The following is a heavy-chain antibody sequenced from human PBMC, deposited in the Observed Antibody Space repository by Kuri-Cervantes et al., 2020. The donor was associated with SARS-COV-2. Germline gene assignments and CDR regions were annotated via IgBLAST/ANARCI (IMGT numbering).Heavy chain of an antibody. Sequence: GESLKISCAASGFTFSSYEMNWVRQAPGKGLEWVAGISGNGASTYYADSVKGRFTISRDNSKNTLYLQMNSLTVEDTAVYYCAKYMIVFIITAIDSWGQGALVTVSS. V-gene: IGHV3-23*01. CDR3: AKYMIVFIITAIDS. J-gene: IGHJ4*02. D-gene: IGHD3-22*01. CDR1: GFTFSSYE. CDR2: ISGNGAST.